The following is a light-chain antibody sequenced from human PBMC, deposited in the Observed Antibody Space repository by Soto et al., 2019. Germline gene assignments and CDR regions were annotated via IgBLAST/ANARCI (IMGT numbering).Light chain of an antibody. V-gene: IGKV1-39*01. CDR3: QQHYATPYT. CDR2: AAA. CDR1: QSVSSH. Sequence: DIQMTQSPSSLSASLGDRVTITCQASQSVSSHLNWYQQKPGKAPKLLIYAAASLQSGVPSRFSGSGSGTDFTLTISSLQPEDFATYYCQQHYATPYTFGQGTKLEIK. J-gene: IGKJ2*01.